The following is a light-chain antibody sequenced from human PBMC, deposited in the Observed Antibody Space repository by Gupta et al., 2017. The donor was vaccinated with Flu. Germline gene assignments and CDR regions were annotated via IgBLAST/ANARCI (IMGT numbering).Light chain of an antibody. CDR3: QHYKDWPPFT. Sequence: ATLYVSPGEGASPSCRASQSVKTNLAWYQQKPGQPPRLLIYASSTRDTGVPARFSGSGSGKEFTLTISSRQSEDFAVYYCQHYKDWPPFTFGHGTKVDIK. V-gene: IGKV3-15*01. CDR2: ASS. CDR1: QSVKTN. J-gene: IGKJ3*01.